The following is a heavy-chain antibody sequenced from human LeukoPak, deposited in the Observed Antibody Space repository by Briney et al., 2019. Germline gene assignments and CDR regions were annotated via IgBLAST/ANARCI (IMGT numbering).Heavy chain of an antibody. J-gene: IGHJ3*02. CDR3: ARDARDYYYDSSGYYYGDAFDI. CDR1: GYTFTSYG. D-gene: IGHD3-22*01. CDR2: ISAYNGNT. V-gene: IGHV1-18*01. Sequence: GASVKVSCKASGYTFTSYGISWVRQAPGQGLEWMGWISAYNGNTNYAQKLQGRVTMTTDTSTSTAYMELRSLRSDDTAVYYCARDARDYYYDSSGYYYGDAFDIWGQGTMVTVSS.